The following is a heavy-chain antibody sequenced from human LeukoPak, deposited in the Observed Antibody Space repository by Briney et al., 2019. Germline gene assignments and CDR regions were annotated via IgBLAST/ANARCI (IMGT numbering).Heavy chain of an antibody. Sequence: PSETLSLTCTVSGVSISTYYWSWLRQPPGKGLEWVGYIYYSGSTNYTPSLKSRVTISVDTSKNQFSLKLSSVTAADTAVYYCARAPDYDFWSGYYRWFDPWGQGTLVTVSS. J-gene: IGHJ5*02. CDR2: IYYSGST. CDR1: GVSISTYY. V-gene: IGHV4-59*01. D-gene: IGHD3-3*01. CDR3: ARAPDYDFWSGYYRWFDP.